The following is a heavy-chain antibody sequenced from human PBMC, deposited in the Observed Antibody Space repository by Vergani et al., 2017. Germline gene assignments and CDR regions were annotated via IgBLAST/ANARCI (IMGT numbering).Heavy chain of an antibody. CDR2: IKNTGDST. CDR1: GFTFSSHA. J-gene: IGHJ4*02. V-gene: IGHV3-23*04. Sequence: VHLVESAGGVVQPGGSLRLSCAASGFTFSSHAMSWVRQGHGQGLEWVSSIKNTGDSTHYADSVKGRFTISRDNSKNTLYLQMNSLRVEDTAVYYCGRGSDNYNWGKGTLVTVSS. CDR3: GRGSDNYN. D-gene: IGHD5-24*01.